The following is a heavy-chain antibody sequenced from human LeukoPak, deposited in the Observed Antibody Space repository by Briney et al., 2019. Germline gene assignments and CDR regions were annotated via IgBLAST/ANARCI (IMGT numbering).Heavy chain of an antibody. CDR2: TNPNSGDT. V-gene: IGHV1-2*06. D-gene: IGHD2-2*01. CDR3: ARDYCSSTRCLFDY. J-gene: IGHJ4*02. CDR1: GYTFTGYH. Sequence: ASVTVSCKASGYTFTGYHMHWVRQAPGQGLEWMGRTNPNSGDTNYAQKFQGRVTMTRDTSISTAYMELSRLRSDDTAVYYCARDYCSSTRCLFDYWGQGTLVTVSA.